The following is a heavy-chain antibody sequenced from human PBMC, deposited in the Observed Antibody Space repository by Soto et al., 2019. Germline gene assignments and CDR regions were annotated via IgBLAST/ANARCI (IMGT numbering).Heavy chain of an antibody. CDR2: RGAFNHKA. V-gene: IGHV1-18*04. CDR1: GYNYNNYG. CDR3: AVQSNDLWPDSPDFDY. D-gene: IGHD3-3*01. Sequence: QAQLVQSGGELKKPGASGEVSCKASGYNYNNYGATWVRQAPGQGLEWMGWRGAFNHKANYAPNIQDRVTMTINTSTNTAYMVIGYLGPYDTAVYYCAVQSNDLWPDSPDFDYWVQGTIVTVSA. J-gene: IGHJ4*02.